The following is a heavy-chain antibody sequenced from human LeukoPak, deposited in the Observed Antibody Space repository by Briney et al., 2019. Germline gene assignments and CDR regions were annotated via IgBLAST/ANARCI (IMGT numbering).Heavy chain of an antibody. CDR3: ARVPGPNWFDP. CDR2: MYHSGST. J-gene: IGHJ5*02. Sequence: SETLSLTCTVSGYSIRSGYYWGWIRQPPGKGLEWIGSMYHSGSTFYKPSLRSRVTISIDTSKNQISLNLRSVTAADTAVYYCARVPGPNWFDPWGQGTLVTVPS. CDR1: GYSIRSGYY. V-gene: IGHV4-38-2*02.